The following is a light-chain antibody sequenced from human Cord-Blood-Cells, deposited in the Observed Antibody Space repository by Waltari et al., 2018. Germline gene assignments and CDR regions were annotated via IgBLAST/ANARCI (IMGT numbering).Light chain of an antibody. Sequence: QSALTPPASVSGSPGQSITISCTGTSSDVGGSNYVPWYQQHPGKAPKLMIYEVSNRPSGVSNRFSGSKSGNTASLTISGLQAEDEADYYCSSYTSSSTLVFGTGTKVTVL. V-gene: IGLV2-14*01. CDR2: EVS. CDR1: SSDVGGSNY. J-gene: IGLJ1*01. CDR3: SSYTSSSTLV.